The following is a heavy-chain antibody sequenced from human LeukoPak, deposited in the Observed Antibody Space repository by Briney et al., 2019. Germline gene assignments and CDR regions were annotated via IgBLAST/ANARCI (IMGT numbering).Heavy chain of an antibody. CDR2: ISSSGSTI. J-gene: IGHJ3*02. V-gene: IGHV3-48*03. Sequence: GGSLRLSCAASGFTFSSYEMNWVRQAPGKGLEWVSYISSSGSTIYYADSVKGRFTISRDNAKNSLYLQMNSLRAEDTAVYYCARGYCSSTSCYRPPGLDAFDIWGQGTMVTVSS. CDR1: GFTFSSYE. D-gene: IGHD2-2*02. CDR3: ARGYCSSTSCYRPPGLDAFDI.